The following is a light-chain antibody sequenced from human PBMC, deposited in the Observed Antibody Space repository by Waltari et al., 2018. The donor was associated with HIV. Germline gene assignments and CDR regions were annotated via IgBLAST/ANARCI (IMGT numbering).Light chain of an antibody. Sequence: QTVVTQEPSLSVSPGGTITLTCGLNSGSVSTSYYPSWYQQTPAQAPRTLVYATNTRSSGVPDRFSGTILGNKAALTITGAQADDDSAFYCVLYMGSGIPMFGGGTKLTVL. CDR1: SGSVSTSYY. CDR3: VLYMGSGIPM. V-gene: IGLV8-61*01. J-gene: IGLJ3*02. CDR2: ATN.